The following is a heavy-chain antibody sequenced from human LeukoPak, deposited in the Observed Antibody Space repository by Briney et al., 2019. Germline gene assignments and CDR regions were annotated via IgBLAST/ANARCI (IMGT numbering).Heavy chain of an antibody. CDR3: ARLAGGSGLDY. J-gene: IGHJ4*02. CDR1: GGSISGYY. V-gene: IGHV4-59*01. D-gene: IGHD6-19*01. Sequence: SETLSLTCTVSGGSISGYYWSWIRQPPGMGLEWIGNIYSGGSANYNPSLKSRVTISVDTSKNHFSLKMTSMTAADTAVYYCARLAGGSGLDYWGQGTLVTASS. CDR2: IYSGGSA.